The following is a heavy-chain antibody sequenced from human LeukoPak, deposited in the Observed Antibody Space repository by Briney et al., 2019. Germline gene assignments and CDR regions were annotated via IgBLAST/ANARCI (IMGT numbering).Heavy chain of an antibody. CDR3: VRQKKSHGNFDY. CDR2: VGIAAGT. V-gene: IGHV3-13*01. D-gene: IGHD1-26*01. Sequence: PGGSLRLSCAASGFTFSDHAMHWVRHAPGKGLEWVSAVGIAAGTFYPGSVKGRFTISRENAKNSLYLQMNSLRVEDTAVYYCVRQKKSHGNFDYWGQGTLVTVSS. J-gene: IGHJ4*02. CDR1: GFTFSDHA.